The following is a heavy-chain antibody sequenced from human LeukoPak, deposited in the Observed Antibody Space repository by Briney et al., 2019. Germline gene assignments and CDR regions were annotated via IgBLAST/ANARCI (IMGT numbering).Heavy chain of an antibody. J-gene: IGHJ4*02. CDR1: GFTFSSYG. CDR2: ISESGSST. Sequence: GGSLRLSCAASGFTFSSYGMSWVRQAPGKGLEWVTTISESGSSTYYADSVKGRFTISRDNSKNTLYLQMNSLRAEDTAVYYCAKDSEYYYGSGSYLDYWGQGTLVTVSS. V-gene: IGHV3-23*01. CDR3: AKDSEYYYGSGSYLDY. D-gene: IGHD3-10*01.